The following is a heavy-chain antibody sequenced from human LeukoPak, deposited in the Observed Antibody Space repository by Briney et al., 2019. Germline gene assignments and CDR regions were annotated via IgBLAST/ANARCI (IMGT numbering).Heavy chain of an antibody. CDR3: ARRLAVADYYFDY. D-gene: IGHD6-19*01. J-gene: IGHJ4*02. CDR1: GFTFSSYA. V-gene: IGHV3-30-3*01. CDR2: ISYDGSNK. Sequence: GGSLRLSCAASGFTFSSYAMHWVRQAPGKGLEWVAVISYDGSNKYYADSVKGRFTISRDNSKNTLYLQMNSLRAEDTAVYYCARRLAVADYYFDYWGQGTLVTVSS.